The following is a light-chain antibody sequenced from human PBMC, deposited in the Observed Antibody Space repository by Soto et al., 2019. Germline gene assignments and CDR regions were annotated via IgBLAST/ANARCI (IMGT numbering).Light chain of an antibody. CDR2: GAS. CDR3: QQYGPAPWT. J-gene: IGKJ1*01. Sequence: EIVLTQSPGTLSLSPGERATLSCRASQSVSRYLGWYKHKPAQAPRLLIYGASTRATGIPDRFSGSASGTDFTLTISRLEPEDFAVYYCQQYGPAPWTFGQGTKVEIK. V-gene: IGKV3-20*01. CDR1: QSVSRY.